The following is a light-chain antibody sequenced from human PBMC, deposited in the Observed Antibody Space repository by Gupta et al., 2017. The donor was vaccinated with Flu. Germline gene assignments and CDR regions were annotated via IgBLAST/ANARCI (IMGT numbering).Light chain of an antibody. CDR1: QSVSSN. V-gene: IGKV3-15*01. CDR2: GAS. CDR3: QQYYNWPVT. J-gene: IGKJ2*01. Sequence: IVMTQSPATLSVSPGDRSTLSCRSSQSVSSNLAWYQQKPGQAPRLLIYGASTRATGIPARFSGSGSGTEFTLTISSLQSEDVAVYYCQQYYNWPVTFGQGTKLEIK.